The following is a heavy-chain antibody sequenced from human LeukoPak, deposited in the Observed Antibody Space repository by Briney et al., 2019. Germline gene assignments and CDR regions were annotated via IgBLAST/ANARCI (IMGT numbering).Heavy chain of an antibody. Sequence: GASVKVSCKASGGTFSSYAISWVRQAPGQGLEWMGWISAYNGNTNYAQKLQGRVTMTTDTSTSTAYMELSRLRSDDTAVYYCARGRRAAAQQVRRDWFDPWGQGTLVTVSS. CDR1: GGTFSSYA. J-gene: IGHJ5*02. CDR2: ISAYNGNT. D-gene: IGHD6-13*01. CDR3: ARGRRAAAQQVRRDWFDP. V-gene: IGHV1-18*01.